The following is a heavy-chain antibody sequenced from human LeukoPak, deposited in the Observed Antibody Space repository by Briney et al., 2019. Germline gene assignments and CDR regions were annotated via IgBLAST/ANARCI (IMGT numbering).Heavy chain of an antibody. V-gene: IGHV1-2*02. CDR2: INPNSGGT. CDR1: GYTFTGYY. Sequence: ASVKVSCQASGYTFTGYYMHWVRQAPGQGLEWMGWINPNSGGTNYAQKFQGRVTMTRDTSISTAYMELSRLRSDDTAVYYCARDVTTYNWFDPWGQGTLVTVSS. CDR3: ARDVTTYNWFDP. J-gene: IGHJ5*02. D-gene: IGHD1-1*01.